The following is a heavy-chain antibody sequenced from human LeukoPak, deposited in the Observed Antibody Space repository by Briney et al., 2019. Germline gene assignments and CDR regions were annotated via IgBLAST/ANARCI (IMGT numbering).Heavy chain of an antibody. J-gene: IGHJ4*02. Sequence: GGSLRLSCAASGFTVSSNYMSWVRQAPGKGLEWVGRTRNKAKSYTTEYAASVKGRFTISRDDSKNSLFLQMNSLKTEDTAVYYCVTLAVAGDYYFDYWGQGTLVTVSS. D-gene: IGHD6-19*01. V-gene: IGHV3-72*01. CDR1: GFTVSSNY. CDR2: TRNKAKSYTT. CDR3: VTLAVAGDYYFDY.